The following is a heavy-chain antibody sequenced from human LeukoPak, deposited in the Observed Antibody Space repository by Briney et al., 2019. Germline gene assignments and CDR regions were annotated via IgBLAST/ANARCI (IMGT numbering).Heavy chain of an antibody. CDR1: GFTFSDYY. Sequence: GGSLRLSCAASGFTFSDYYMSWIRQAPGKGLERVSYISSSGSTIYYADSVKGRFTISRDNAKNSLYLQMNSLRAEDTAVYYCARERWDPRGYYYYYMDVWGKGTTVTVSS. CDR2: ISSSGSTI. CDR3: ARERWDPRGYYYYYMDV. V-gene: IGHV3-11*04. D-gene: IGHD1-26*01. J-gene: IGHJ6*03.